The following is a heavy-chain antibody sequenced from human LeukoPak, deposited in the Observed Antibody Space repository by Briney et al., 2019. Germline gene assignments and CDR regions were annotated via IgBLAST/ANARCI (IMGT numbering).Heavy chain of an antibody. J-gene: IGHJ5*02. V-gene: IGHV4-59*12. CDR3: ARGGVYDFWSGYSKNNWFDP. Sequence: SETLSLTCTVSGGSISSYYWSWIRQPPGKGLEWIGYIYYSGSTNYNPSLKSRVTISVDTSKNQFSLKLSSVTAADTAVYYCARGGVYDFWSGYSKNNWFDPWGQGTLVTVSS. CDR2: IYYSGST. CDR1: GGSISSYY. D-gene: IGHD3-3*01.